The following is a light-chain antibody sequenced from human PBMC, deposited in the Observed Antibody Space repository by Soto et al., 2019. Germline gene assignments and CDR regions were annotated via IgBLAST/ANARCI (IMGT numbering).Light chain of an antibody. Sequence: EIVITQSPSTLSVSPGERATLSCRASQSISNNLAWYQQKPGQAPRLLIYGASTRASGIPARFSGSGSETDFTLTISSLQSEDSAVYYCQQYHNWPPITFGQGTRLEIK. CDR1: QSISNN. J-gene: IGKJ5*01. V-gene: IGKV3-15*01. CDR2: GAS. CDR3: QQYHNWPPIT.